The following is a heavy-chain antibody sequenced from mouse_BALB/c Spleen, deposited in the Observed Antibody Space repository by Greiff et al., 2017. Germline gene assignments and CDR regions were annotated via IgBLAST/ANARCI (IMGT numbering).Heavy chain of an antibody. CDR1: GFSLTSYG. CDR3: ARSPFITTVVGYYAMDY. V-gene: IGHV2-9*02. Sequence: VKLMESGPGLVAPSQSLSITCTVSGFSLTSYGVHWVRQPPGKGLEWLGVIWAGGSTNYNSALMSRLSISKDNSKSQVFLKMNSLQTDDTAMYYCARSPFITTVVGYYAMDYWGQGTSVTVSS. J-gene: IGHJ4*01. CDR2: IWAGGST. D-gene: IGHD1-1*01.